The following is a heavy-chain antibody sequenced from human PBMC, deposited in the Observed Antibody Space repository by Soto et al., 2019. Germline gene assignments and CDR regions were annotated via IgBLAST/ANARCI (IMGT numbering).Heavy chain of an antibody. V-gene: IGHV3-7*03. CDR3: ARDDKYYYDSSGYYSPHYFDY. CDR2: IKQDGSVK. J-gene: IGHJ4*02. Sequence: GGSLRLSCAASGFTFSSYWMSWVRQAPGKGLEWVANIKQDGSVKYYVDSVKGRFTISRDNAKNSLYLQMNSLRAEDTAVYYCARDDKYYYDSSGYYSPHYFDYWGQGTLVTVSS. D-gene: IGHD3-22*01. CDR1: GFTFSSYW.